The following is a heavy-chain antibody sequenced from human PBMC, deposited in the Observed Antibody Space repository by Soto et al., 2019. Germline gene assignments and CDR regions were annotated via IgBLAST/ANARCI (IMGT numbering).Heavy chain of an antibody. Sequence: QITLKESGPPLVKPTETLTLTCTFSGFSLRTSGVAVGWIRQPPGKALEWLALIYWDGETRYSPSLKSRLTITKDTPKNQVVLTMTNMDPVDTATYYCAQRPPVTMIFPNNWFDPWGQGILVTVSS. CDR2: IYWDGET. V-gene: IGHV2-5*02. CDR3: AQRPPVTMIFPNNWFDP. J-gene: IGHJ5*02. CDR1: GFSLRTSGVA. D-gene: IGHD3-22*01.